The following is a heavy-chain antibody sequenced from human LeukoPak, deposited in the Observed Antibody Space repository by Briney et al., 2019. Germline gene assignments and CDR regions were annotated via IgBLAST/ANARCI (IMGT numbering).Heavy chain of an antibody. Sequence: GASVKVSCKASGYTFTSYDINWVRQATGQGLEWMGWMNSNSGNTGYAQKFQARVTMTRHTAISTAYMELSSLRSEDTAVYYCARGGYSYGYKEAFDIWGQGTMVTVSS. CDR3: ARGGYSYGYKEAFDI. CDR1: GYTFTSYD. J-gene: IGHJ3*02. D-gene: IGHD5-18*01. CDR2: MNSNSGNT. V-gene: IGHV1-8*01.